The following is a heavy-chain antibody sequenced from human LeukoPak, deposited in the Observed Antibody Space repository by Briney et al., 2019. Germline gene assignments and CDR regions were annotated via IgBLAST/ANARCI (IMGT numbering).Heavy chain of an antibody. J-gene: IGHJ4*02. CDR1: GGSISSSSYS. V-gene: IGHV4-39*02. CDR3: ARGLTSDKIDY. D-gene: IGHD4-17*01. Sequence: PSETLSLTCTVSGGSISSSSYSWGWIRQPPGKGLKWIGRFHHGGSPSYNPSLQSRVTISADTSKNRFSLSLRSVSDTDTAVYYCARGLTSDKIDYWGQGTLVTVSS. CDR2: FHHGGSP.